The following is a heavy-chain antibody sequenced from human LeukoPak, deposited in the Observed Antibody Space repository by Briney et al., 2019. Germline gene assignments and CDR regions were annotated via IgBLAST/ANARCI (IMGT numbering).Heavy chain of an antibody. J-gene: IGHJ3*02. CDR1: GGSISSSIYY. Sequence: PSETLSLTCIVSGGSISSSIYYWSWIRQPPGKGLEWIGYIYYSGSTNYNPSLKSRVTISVDTSKNQFSLKLSSVTAADTAVYYCAREPRPRGLEIGAFDIWGQGTMVTVSS. CDR3: AREPRPRGLEIGAFDI. CDR2: IYYSGST. D-gene: IGHD1-1*01. V-gene: IGHV4-61*01.